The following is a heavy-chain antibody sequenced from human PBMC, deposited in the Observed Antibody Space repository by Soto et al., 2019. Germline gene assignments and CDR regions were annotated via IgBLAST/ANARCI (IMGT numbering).Heavy chain of an antibody. CDR1: GGSMISYY. D-gene: IGHD1-26*01. CDR2: IYYTGSA. CDR3: GREGALLFDGNPDYYVDLDV. J-gene: IGHJ6*02. Sequence: SETLSLTCTVSGGSMISYYWSWIRQPPGKGLEWIGYIYYTGSANYNPSLKSRVTISVDTSKNQFSLTLSSVTAADTAVYYCGREGALLFDGNPDYYVDLDVWGEGTTVT. V-gene: IGHV4-59*12.